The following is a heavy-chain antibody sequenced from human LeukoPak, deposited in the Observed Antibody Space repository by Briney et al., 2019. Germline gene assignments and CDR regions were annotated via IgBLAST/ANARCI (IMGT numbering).Heavy chain of an antibody. CDR2: IKQDGSEK. Sequence: QPGGSLRLSCAASGFTFSNYWMSWVRQAPGKGLKWVANIKQDGSEKYYVDSVTGRFTISRDNAKNSLYLQMNSLRDEDTAVYYCARNYGGNSAGWGQGTLVTVSS. D-gene: IGHD4-23*01. J-gene: IGHJ4*02. CDR1: GFTFSNYW. V-gene: IGHV3-7*04. CDR3: ARNYGGNSAG.